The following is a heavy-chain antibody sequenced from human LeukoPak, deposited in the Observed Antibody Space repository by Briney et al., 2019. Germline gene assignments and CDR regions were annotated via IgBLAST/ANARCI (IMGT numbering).Heavy chain of an antibody. CDR2: IKQDGSEK. CDR1: GFTFDDYG. Sequence: PGGSLRLSCAASGFTFDDYGMSWVRQAPGKGLELVANIKQDGSEKYYVDSVQGRFTIARDNAKNSLYLQMNSLRVEDTAVYYCARRIVGPTSGGDYWGQGTPVTVSS. D-gene: IGHD1-26*01. J-gene: IGHJ4*02. V-gene: IGHV3-7*01. CDR3: ARRIVGPTSGGDY.